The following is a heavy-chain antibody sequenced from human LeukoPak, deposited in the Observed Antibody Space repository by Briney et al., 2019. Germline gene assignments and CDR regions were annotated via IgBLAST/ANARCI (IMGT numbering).Heavy chain of an antibody. V-gene: IGHV3-21*01. Sequence: GGSLRLSCAASGFTFSSYSMNWVRQAPGKGLEWVSSISSSSSYIYYADSVKGRFTISRDNAKNSLYLQMNSLRAEDTAVYYCARDRYYYDSSGLTFDIWGQGTMVTVSS. CDR2: ISSSSSYI. J-gene: IGHJ3*02. CDR1: GFTFSSYS. D-gene: IGHD3-22*01. CDR3: ARDRYYYDSSGLTFDI.